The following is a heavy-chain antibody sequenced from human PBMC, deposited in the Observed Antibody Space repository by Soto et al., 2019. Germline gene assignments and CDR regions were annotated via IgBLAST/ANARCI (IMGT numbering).Heavy chain of an antibody. J-gene: IGHJ5*02. V-gene: IGHV1-58*01. CDR1: GFTFTSSA. CDR3: AAARGGDCSSTSCYNWFDP. CDR2: IVVGSGNT. D-gene: IGHD2-2*01. Sequence: SVKVSCKASGFTFTSSAVQWVRQARGQRLEWIGWIVVGSGNTNYAQKFQEKITITRDMSTSTAYMELSSLRSEDTDVYYCAAARGGDCSSTSCYNWFDPWGQGTLVTVSS.